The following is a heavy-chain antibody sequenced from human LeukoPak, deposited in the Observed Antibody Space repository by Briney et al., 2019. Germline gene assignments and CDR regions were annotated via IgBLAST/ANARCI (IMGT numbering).Heavy chain of an antibody. Sequence: GRSLRLSCAASGFTFSSYGMHWVRQAPGKGLECVAVISYDGSNKYYADSVKGRFTISRDNSKNTLYLQMNSLRAEDTAVYYCAKALLGYCSGGSCYGENDYWGQGTLVTVSS. J-gene: IGHJ4*02. D-gene: IGHD2-15*01. CDR2: ISYDGSNK. CDR1: GFTFSSYG. V-gene: IGHV3-30*18. CDR3: AKALLGYCSGGSCYGENDY.